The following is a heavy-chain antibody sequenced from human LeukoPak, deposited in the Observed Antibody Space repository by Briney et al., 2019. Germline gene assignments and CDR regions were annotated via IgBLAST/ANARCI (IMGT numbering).Heavy chain of an antibody. D-gene: IGHD2/OR15-2a*01. J-gene: IGHJ6*02. CDR3: STWAFYHGLDV. CDR1: GFAFADYA. Sequence: GGPLRLSCAASGFAFADYAMHWVRQIPGKGLECVAHIHADGGRTFYADSVKGRFTVSRDNGKNSLFLQMDSLTSDDTALYYCSTWAFYHGLDVWGQGATVIVSS. CDR2: IHADGGRT. V-gene: IGHV3-43*02.